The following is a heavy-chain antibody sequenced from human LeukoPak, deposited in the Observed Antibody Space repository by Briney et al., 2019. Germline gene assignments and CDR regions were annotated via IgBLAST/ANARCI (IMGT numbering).Heavy chain of an antibody. Sequence: PSETLSPTCTVSGGPISTYQWSWIRQPPGKGLEWIGYIYYTGSTNYNPSLRSRVTISLDTSKNQFSLRVNSVTAADTAVYYCARRTTVTPNWFDPWGQGTLVTVSS. CDR1: GGPISTYQ. J-gene: IGHJ5*02. D-gene: IGHD4-17*01. V-gene: IGHV4-59*08. CDR3: ARRTTVTPNWFDP. CDR2: IYYTGST.